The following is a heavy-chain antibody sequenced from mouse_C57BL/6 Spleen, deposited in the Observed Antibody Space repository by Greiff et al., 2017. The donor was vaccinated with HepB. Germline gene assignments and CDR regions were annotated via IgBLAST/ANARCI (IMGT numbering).Heavy chain of an antibody. D-gene: IGHD2-1*01. V-gene: IGHV1-22*01. CDR3: ARSVYYGNYADY. Sequence: VQLKESGPELVKPEASVKMSCKASGYTFTDYNMHWVKQSHGKSLEWIGYINPNNGGTSYNQKFKGKATLTVNKSSSTAYMELRSLTSEDSAVYYCARSVYYGNYADYWGQGTTLTVSS. CDR1: GYTFTDYN. J-gene: IGHJ2*01. CDR2: INPNNGGT.